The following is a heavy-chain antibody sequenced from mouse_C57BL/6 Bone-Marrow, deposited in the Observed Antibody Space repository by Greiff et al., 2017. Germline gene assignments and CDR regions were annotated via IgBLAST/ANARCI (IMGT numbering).Heavy chain of an antibody. CDR3: ARGYYDDY. J-gene: IGHJ2*01. CDR1: GFTFSSYA. V-gene: IGHV5-4*01. Sequence: DVLLVESGAGLVKPGGSLTLSCAASGFTFSSYAMSWVRQTPEKRLEWVATISDGGSYTYYPDNVKGRYTITRDNAKNNLYLQVSHLKSEDTAIYYCARGYYDDYWGQGTTLTVSS. CDR2: ISDGGSYT. D-gene: IGHD2-4*01.